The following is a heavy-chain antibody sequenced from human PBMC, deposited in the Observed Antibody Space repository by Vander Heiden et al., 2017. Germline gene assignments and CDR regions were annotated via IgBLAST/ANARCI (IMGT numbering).Heavy chain of an antibody. CDR1: GCTFSSYA. V-gene: IGHV3-23*01. Sequence: EVQLLESGGRLVQPGGSLRLPCPASGCTFSSYAMTCVRQAPGKGLEWVSTISAGGTYYADSVKGRFTISRDNSKNTVSLQVNGLRAEDTAIYYCAKGLTTLDYWGQGALVTVSS. J-gene: IGHJ4*02. D-gene: IGHD4-17*01. CDR2: ISAGGT. CDR3: AKGLTTLDY.